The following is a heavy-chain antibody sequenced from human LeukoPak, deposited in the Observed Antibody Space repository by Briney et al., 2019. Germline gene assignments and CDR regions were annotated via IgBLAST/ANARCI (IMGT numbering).Heavy chain of an antibody. J-gene: IGHJ4*02. CDR3: ARDGDYYDSSGYYYQSE. Sequence: GASVKVSCKASGGTFSSYAISWVRQAPGQGLEWMGGIIPIFGTANYAQKFQGRVTITADESTSTAYMELSSLRSEDTAVYYCARDGDYYDSSGYYYQSEWGQGTLVTVSS. CDR1: GGTFSSYA. CDR2: IIPIFGTA. V-gene: IGHV1-69*13. D-gene: IGHD3-22*01.